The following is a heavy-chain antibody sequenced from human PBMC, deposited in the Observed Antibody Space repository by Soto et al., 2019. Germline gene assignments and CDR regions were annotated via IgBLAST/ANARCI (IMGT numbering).Heavy chain of an antibody. CDR2: ISGSGGST. D-gene: IGHD3-10*01. Sequence: EVQLLESGGGLVQPGGSLRLSCAASGFTFSSYAMSWVRQAPGKGLEWVSAISGSGGSTYYADSVKGRFTISRDNSKNTLYLQMNSLRAEDTAVYYCATAPYGSGSYWGYYGMDVWGQGTTVTVSS. CDR3: ATAPYGSGSYWGYYGMDV. J-gene: IGHJ6*02. CDR1: GFTFSSYA. V-gene: IGHV3-23*01.